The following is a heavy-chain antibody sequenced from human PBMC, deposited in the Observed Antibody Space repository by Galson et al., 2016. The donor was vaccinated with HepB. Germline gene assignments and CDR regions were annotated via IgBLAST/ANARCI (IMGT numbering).Heavy chain of an antibody. J-gene: IGHJ4*02. D-gene: IGHD5-24*01. V-gene: IGHV4-39*01. CDR3: ARHVIDGYPHYFDY. CDR1: SGSISSNNYF. CDR2: MYYSGGT. Sequence: SETLSLTCTVSSGSISSNNYFWGWIRQPPGKGLEWIGSMYYSGGTYCNPSLKSRVTISVDTSKNQFSLKLSSLTAADTAVYYCARHVIDGYPHYFDYWGQGTLVTVSS.